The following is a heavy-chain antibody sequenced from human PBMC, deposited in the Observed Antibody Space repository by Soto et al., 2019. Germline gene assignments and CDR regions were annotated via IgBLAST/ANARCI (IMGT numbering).Heavy chain of an antibody. J-gene: IGHJ5*02. CDR1: GGSISSGGYY. CDR3: ARDFFDSSDYTTNWFDP. CDR2: IYYSGST. D-gene: IGHD3-22*01. Sequence: SETLSLTCTVSGGSISSGGYYWSWIRQHPEKGLEWIGYIYYSGSTYYNPSLKSRVTISVHTSKNQFSLKLTSVTAADAALYYCARDFFDSSDYTTNWFDPWGQGTLVTVSS. V-gene: IGHV4-31*03.